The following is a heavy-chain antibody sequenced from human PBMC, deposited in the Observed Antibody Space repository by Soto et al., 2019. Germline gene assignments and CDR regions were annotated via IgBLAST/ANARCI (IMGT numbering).Heavy chain of an antibody. Sequence: QVQLVQSGAEVKKPGASVKVSCKASGGTFSKYAFSWVRQAPGQGLEWMGGIIPLFDAADYAQRFQGRVRITADESTTPAYMELSSLRSDDTVIYYCAGAWPRVTIIVIDSDNYGIDVWGQGTTVTVSS. J-gene: IGHJ6*02. CDR2: IIPLFDAA. CDR1: GGTFSKYA. V-gene: IGHV1-69*01. CDR3: AGAWPRVTIIVIDSDNYGIDV. D-gene: IGHD3-22*01.